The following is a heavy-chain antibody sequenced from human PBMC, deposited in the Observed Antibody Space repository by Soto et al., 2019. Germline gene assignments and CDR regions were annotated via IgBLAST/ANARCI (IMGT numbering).Heavy chain of an antibody. D-gene: IGHD2-2*01. CDR3: ARSRLRANCSSTSCSRPYYYYYGMDV. J-gene: IGHJ6*02. CDR2: INHSGST. V-gene: IGHV4-34*01. CDR1: GGSFSGYY. Sequence: ASDTLSLTCAVYGGSFSGYYWSWIRQPPGKGLEWIGEINHSGSTNYNPSLKSRVTISVDTSKNQFSLKLSSVTAADTAVYYCARSRLRANCSSTSCSRPYYYYYGMDVWGQGTTVTVSS.